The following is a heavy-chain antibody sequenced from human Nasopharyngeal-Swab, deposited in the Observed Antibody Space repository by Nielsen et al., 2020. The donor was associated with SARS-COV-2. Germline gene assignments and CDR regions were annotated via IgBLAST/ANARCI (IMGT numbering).Heavy chain of an antibody. CDR1: GGSVSSGSYY. V-gene: IGHV4-61*01. CDR3: ARDHYGSGSPSLDV. J-gene: IGHJ6*02. Sequence: SETLSLTCTVSGGSVSSGSYYWSWIRQPPGKGLEWIGYIYYSGSTNYNPYLKSRVTISVDTSKNQFSLKLSSVTAADTAVYYCARDHYGSGSPSLDVWGQGTTVTVSS. CDR2: IYYSGST. D-gene: IGHD3-10*01.